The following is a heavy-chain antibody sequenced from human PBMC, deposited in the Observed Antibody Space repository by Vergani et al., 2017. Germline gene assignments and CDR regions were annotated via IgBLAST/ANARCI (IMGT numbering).Heavy chain of an antibody. J-gene: IGHJ4*02. Sequence: QVKLQESGPGLLKPSQTLSLTCTVSGESIRSGSYYWSWIRQPAGKGLEWIGRIYTTGSTNYNPSLKSRVTMSVDTSKNQFSLKLSSVTVADTAVYYCARSRPYCTSGSCPAIWGQGTLVTVSS. CDR2: IYTTGST. V-gene: IGHV4-61*02. CDR3: ARSRPYCTSGSCPAI. CDR1: GESIRSGSYY. D-gene: IGHD2-15*01.